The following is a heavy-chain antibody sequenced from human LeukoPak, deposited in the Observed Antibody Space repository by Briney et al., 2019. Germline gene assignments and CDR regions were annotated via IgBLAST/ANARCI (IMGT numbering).Heavy chain of an antibody. V-gene: IGHV1-2*02. CDR1: GYTFTGYY. Sequence: ASVQVSCKDSGYTFTGYYIHWVGQAPAQGLEWMEWVNPNSGGTNYAQKFQGRVTMTRDTSISAAYMELTRLRSDDTAMYYCARDGRLGMGRGVNAFDIWGQGTMVTVSS. CDR2: VNPNSGGT. D-gene: IGHD3-10*01. CDR3: ARDGRLGMGRGVNAFDI. J-gene: IGHJ3*02.